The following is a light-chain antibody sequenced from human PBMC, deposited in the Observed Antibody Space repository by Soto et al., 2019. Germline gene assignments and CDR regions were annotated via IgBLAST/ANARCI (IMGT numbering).Light chain of an antibody. Sequence: QTVVTQEPSLTVSPGGTVTLTCGSSTGAVTSGHYAYWLQRKPGQAPRALIYHTTNTLSWTPARFSASLLGGKAALTLSGAQPEDEALYYCMLTYSGPWVFGGGTKLTVL. V-gene: IGLV7-46*01. CDR1: TGAVTSGHY. CDR2: HTT. J-gene: IGLJ3*02. CDR3: MLTYSGPWV.